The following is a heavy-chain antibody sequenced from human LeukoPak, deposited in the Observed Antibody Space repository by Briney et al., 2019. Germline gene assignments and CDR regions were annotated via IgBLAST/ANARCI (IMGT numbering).Heavy chain of an antibody. Sequence: ASVKVSCKASGYTFTGYYMHWVRQAPGQGLEWMGWINTNTGNPTYAQGFTGRFVFSLDTSVSTAYLQISSLKAEDTAVYYCTRGDSSSSRSFDHWGQGTLVTVSS. J-gene: IGHJ4*02. CDR2: INTNTGNP. CDR1: GYTFTGYY. V-gene: IGHV7-4-1*02. CDR3: TRGDSSSSRSFDH. D-gene: IGHD6-6*01.